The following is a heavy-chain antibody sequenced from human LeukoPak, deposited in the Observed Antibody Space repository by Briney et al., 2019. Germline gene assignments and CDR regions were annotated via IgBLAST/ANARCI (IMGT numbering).Heavy chain of an antibody. CDR2: IYYSGAT. Sequence: SETLSLTCTVSGGSISSYYWSWIRQPPGKGLEWIGSIYYSGATYYNPSLKSRVTISVDTSKNQFSLKLSSVTAADTAVYYCAKEVARRTGGFDPWGQGTLVTVSS. CDR1: GGSISSYY. D-gene: IGHD5-24*01. J-gene: IGHJ5*02. CDR3: AKEVARRTGGFDP. V-gene: IGHV4-59*04.